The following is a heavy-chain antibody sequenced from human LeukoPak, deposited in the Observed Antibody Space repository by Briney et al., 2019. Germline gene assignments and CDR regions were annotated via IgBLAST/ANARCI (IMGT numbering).Heavy chain of an antibody. Sequence: SQTLSLTCAVSGGSISSGGYSWSWIRQPPGKGLEWIGYIYHSGSTYYNPSLKSRVTISVDRSKNQFSLKLSSVTAADTAVYYCARGYYYDSSGYIPDYFDYRGQGTLVTVSS. V-gene: IGHV4-30-2*01. CDR2: IYHSGST. CDR1: GGSISSGGYS. J-gene: IGHJ4*02. D-gene: IGHD3-22*01. CDR3: ARGYYYDSSGYIPDYFDY.